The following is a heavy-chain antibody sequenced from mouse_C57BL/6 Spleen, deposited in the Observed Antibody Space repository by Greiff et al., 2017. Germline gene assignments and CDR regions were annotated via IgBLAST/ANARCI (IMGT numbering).Heavy chain of an antibody. V-gene: IGHV1-82*01. J-gene: IGHJ2*01. CDR3: ARIDDGYFDY. CDR1: GYAFSSSW. D-gene: IGHD2-3*01. CDR2: IYPGDGDT. Sequence: QVQLQQSGPELVKPGASVKISCKASGYAFSSSWMNWVKQRPGKGLEWIGRIYPGDGDTNYNGKFKGKATLTADKSSSTAYMQLSSLTSEDSAVYFCARIDDGYFDYWGQGTTLTVSS.